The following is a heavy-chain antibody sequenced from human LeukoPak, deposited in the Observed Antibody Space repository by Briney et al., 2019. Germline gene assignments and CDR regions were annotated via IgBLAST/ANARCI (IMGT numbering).Heavy chain of an antibody. J-gene: IGHJ6*02. D-gene: IGHD5-18*01. CDR2: ISYRRST. V-gene: IGHV4-39*01. CDR1: GGSLSSSSYY. Sequence: SETLSLTCTVSGGSLSSSSYYWGWIRQPPGKGLEWIGTISYRRSTYYNPSLRSRVTMSVDTSKNQFFLKLSSVTAADTAVLYCARHVGTAIKSTLMDVWGQGTTVTVSS. CDR3: ARHVGTAIKSTLMDV.